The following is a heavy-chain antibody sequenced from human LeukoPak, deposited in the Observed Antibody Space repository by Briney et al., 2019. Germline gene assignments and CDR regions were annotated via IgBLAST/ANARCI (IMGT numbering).Heavy chain of an antibody. Sequence: ASVKVSCKASGYTFTSYDINWVRQATGQGLEWMGWMNPNSGNTGYAQKFQGRVTMTRNTSISTAYMELSSLRSEDTAVYYCAREEIGGDRDAFDIWGQGKMVTVSS. CDR3: AREEIGGDRDAFDI. CDR2: MNPNSGNT. V-gene: IGHV1-8*01. J-gene: IGHJ3*02. CDR1: GYTFTSYD. D-gene: IGHD2-21*02.